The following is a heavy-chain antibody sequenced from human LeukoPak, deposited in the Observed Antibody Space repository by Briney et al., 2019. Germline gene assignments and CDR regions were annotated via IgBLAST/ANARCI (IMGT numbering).Heavy chain of an antibody. J-gene: IGHJ4*02. Sequence: PSETLSLTCTVSGGSISSYYWTWLRQPPGKGLEWIGYNSYSGNTNYNPSLRSRVSISVDMSMSQFSLKLASVTAADTAVYYCVRAGSGWSFDYWGQGTLVTVSS. CDR2: NSYSGNT. D-gene: IGHD6-19*01. CDR3: VRAGSGWSFDY. V-gene: IGHV4-59*01. CDR1: GGSISSYY.